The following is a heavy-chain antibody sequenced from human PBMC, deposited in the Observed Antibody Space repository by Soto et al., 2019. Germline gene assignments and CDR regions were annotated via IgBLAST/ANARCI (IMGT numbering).Heavy chain of an antibody. D-gene: IGHD3-16*01. J-gene: IGHJ6*02. Sequence: QLQLQESGPGLVKPSETLSLTCTVSGGSISSNSYYWAWIRQPPGKGLEWIGNSYYSGTTYYNPSLKSRVTISVDTSKNKFSLKLSSVTAADTAVYYCARHKGGYYSGVDVWGQGTTVTVSS. V-gene: IGHV4-39*01. CDR3: ARHKGGYYSGVDV. CDR2: SYYSGTT. CDR1: GGSISSNSYY.